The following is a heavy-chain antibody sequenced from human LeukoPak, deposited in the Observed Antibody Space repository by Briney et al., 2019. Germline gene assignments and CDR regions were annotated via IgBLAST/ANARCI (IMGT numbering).Heavy chain of an antibody. J-gene: IGHJ4*02. Sequence: SQTLSLTCAVSGGSISSGGYSWSWIRQPPGEGLEWIGYIYHSGSTYYNPSLKSRVTISVDRSKNQFSLKLSSVTAADTAVYYCARAAREDDFWSGYLAFDYWGQGTLVTVSS. CDR3: ARAAREDDFWSGYLAFDY. CDR1: GGSISSGGYS. CDR2: IYHSGST. V-gene: IGHV4-30-2*01. D-gene: IGHD3-3*01.